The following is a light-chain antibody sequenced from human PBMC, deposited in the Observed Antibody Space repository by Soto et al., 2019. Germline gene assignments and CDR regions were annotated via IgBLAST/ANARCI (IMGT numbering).Light chain of an antibody. CDR3: CSYAGSYTVI. V-gene: IGLV2-11*01. CDR1: SSDVGGYNF. J-gene: IGLJ2*01. Sequence: QSALTQPRSVSGSPGQSVTISCTGTSSDVGGYNFVSWYQQHPGKAPKLMIYDVSKRPSGVPDRFSASKSGNTASLTISGLQPEDEAAYFCCSYAGSYTVIFGVGTKLTVL. CDR2: DVS.